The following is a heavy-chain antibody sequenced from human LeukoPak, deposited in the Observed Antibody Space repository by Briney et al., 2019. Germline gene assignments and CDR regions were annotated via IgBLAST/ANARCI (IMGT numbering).Heavy chain of an antibody. J-gene: IGHJ3*01. Sequence: SQTLSLTCAISGDSVSSSTAVWNWIRQSPSRGLEWLGKTNYRSTWYHDYAVSATGRIIITPDTSKNQFSLQLNSVTPDDTAVYFCARINWDDAFDVWGQGTMVTVSS. D-gene: IGHD1-1*01. V-gene: IGHV6-1*01. CDR1: GDSVSSSTAV. CDR3: ARINWDDAFDV. CDR2: TNYRSTWYH.